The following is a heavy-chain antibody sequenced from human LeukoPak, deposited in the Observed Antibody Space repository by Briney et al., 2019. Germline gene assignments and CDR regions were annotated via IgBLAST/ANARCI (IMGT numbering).Heavy chain of an antibody. D-gene: IGHD1-26*01. CDR2: ISGSGGST. J-gene: IGHJ4*02. Sequence: GGSLRPSCAASGFTFSSYAVSWVRQAPGKGLEWVSAISGSGGSTYYADSVKGRFTISRDNSKNTLYLQMNSLRAEDTAVYYCAKAMGATFGRALDYWGQGTLVTVSS. CDR3: AKAMGATFGRALDY. CDR1: GFTFSSYA. V-gene: IGHV3-23*01.